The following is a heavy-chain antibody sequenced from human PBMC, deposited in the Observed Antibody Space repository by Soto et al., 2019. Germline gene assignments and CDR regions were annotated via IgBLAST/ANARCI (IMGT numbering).Heavy chain of an antibody. CDR1: GFAISRGYC. Sequence: PSETLSLTCNVSGFAISRGYCWSWVRQPPGKGLEWIGSIYPSVSSYHNPSLESRLTLSIDTSKNQFTLKLASVTAADTALYYCAREKVGTTFFDNWGQGTQVTVS. D-gene: IGHD1-1*01. J-gene: IGHJ4*02. CDR3: AREKVGTTFFDN. V-gene: IGHV4-38-2*02. CDR2: IYPSVSS.